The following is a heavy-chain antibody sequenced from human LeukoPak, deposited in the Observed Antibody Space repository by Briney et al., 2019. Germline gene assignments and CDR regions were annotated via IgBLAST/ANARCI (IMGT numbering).Heavy chain of an antibody. CDR2: IYSSGST. Sequence: SETLSLTCTVSGGSISSYYWSWIRQPAGKGLEWIGRIYSSGSTNYNPSLKSRVTMSVDTSKNQLSLKLSSLTAADTAVYYCAAIGAAYSGYDASMDVWGKGTTVTVSS. D-gene: IGHD5-12*01. J-gene: IGHJ6*03. CDR1: GGSISSYY. V-gene: IGHV4-4*07. CDR3: AAIGAAYSGYDASMDV.